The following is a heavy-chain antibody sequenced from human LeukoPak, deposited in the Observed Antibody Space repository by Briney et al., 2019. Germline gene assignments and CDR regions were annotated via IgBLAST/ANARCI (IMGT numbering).Heavy chain of an antibody. CDR2: IYYSGST. V-gene: IGHV4-59*11. CDR1: GDSFSSHY. Sequence: SETLSLTCAVSGDSFSSHYWTWIRQPPGKGLEWIGYIYYSGSTNYNPSLKSRVTISVDTSKDQFSLKLSSVTAADTAVYYCARDDSSGYLDWGQGTLVTVSS. J-gene: IGHJ4*02. D-gene: IGHD3-22*01. CDR3: ARDDSSGYLD.